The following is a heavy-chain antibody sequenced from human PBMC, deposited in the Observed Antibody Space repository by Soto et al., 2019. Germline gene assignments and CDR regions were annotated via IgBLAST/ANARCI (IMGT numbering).Heavy chain of an antibody. CDR2: IYYSGST. J-gene: IGHJ4*02. D-gene: IGHD5-12*01. CDR3: ARDRRRGYDYFDY. V-gene: IGHV4-59*01. CDR1: GGSISSYY. Sequence: SETLSLTCTVSGGSISSYYWSWIRQPPGKGLEWIGYIYYSGSTNYNPSPKSRVTISVDTSKNQFSLKLSSVTAADTAVYYCARDRRRGYDYFDYWGQGTLVPVSS.